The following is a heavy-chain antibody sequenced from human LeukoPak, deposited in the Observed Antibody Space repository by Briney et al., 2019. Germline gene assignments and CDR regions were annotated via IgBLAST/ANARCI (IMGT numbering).Heavy chain of an antibody. CDR3: ARAGSYRWFDP. CDR2: IYYSGST. Sequence: SETLSLTCSVSGGSLSSGGYYWSWIRQHPGKGLEYIGHIYYSGSTDCTPSLKSRVTISIDTSKNQFSLKVTSVTAADTAVYYCARAGSYRWFDPWGQGTLVTVSS. J-gene: IGHJ5*02. V-gene: IGHV4-31*03. CDR1: GGSLSSGGYY. D-gene: IGHD3-10*01.